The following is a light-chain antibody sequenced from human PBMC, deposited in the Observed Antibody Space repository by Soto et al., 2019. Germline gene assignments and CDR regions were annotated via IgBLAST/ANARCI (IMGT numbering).Light chain of an antibody. CDR1: QSISSW. V-gene: IGKV1-5*01. J-gene: IGKJ4*01. CDR2: DAS. CDR3: QQYNSYSVT. Sequence: DIQMTQSPSTLSASVGDRVTITCRASQSISSWLAWYQQKPGKAPKLLIYDASSLESGVPSRFSGSGSGTEFTLTISSLQPDDCATYDCQQYNSYSVTFGGGTKVEIK.